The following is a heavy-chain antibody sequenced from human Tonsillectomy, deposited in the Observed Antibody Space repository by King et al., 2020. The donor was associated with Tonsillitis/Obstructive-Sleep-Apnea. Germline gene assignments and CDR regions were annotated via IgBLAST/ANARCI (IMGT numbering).Heavy chain of an antibody. CDR1: GGSFSGYY. CDR2: INHSGST. CDR3: ARSPYDFWSGYYMY. V-gene: IGHV4-34*01. D-gene: IGHD3-3*01. Sequence: VKLQQWGAGLLKPSETLSLTCAVYGGSFSGYYWSWIRQPPGKGLEWIGEINHSGSTNYNPSLKSRVTISVDTSKNQFSLKLSSVTAADTAVYYCARSPYDFWSGYYMYWGQGTLVTVSS. J-gene: IGHJ4*02.